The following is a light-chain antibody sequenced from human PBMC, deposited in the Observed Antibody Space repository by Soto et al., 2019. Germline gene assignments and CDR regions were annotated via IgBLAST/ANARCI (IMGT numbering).Light chain of an antibody. Sequence: EIVLTQSPGTLSLSPGERATLSCRASQSVSSSFLAWYQQKPGQAPRLLIYGASSRATGIPDRFSGSGSGTGFTLTISGLEPEDFAVYYCQQYGSSPLTFGQGTRLENK. J-gene: IGKJ5*01. V-gene: IGKV3-20*01. CDR3: QQYGSSPLT. CDR1: QSVSSSF. CDR2: GAS.